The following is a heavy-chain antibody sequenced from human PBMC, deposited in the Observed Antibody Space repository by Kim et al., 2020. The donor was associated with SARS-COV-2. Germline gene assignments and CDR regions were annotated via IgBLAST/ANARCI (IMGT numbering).Heavy chain of an antibody. CDR2: IKPNSGGT. CDR3: AREARMVRGEPYYYMDV. Sequence: ASVKVSCKASGYTFTGYYMHWVRQAPGQGLEWMGWIKPNSGGTNYAQKFQGRVTMTRDTSISTAYMELSRLRSDDTAVYYCAREARMVRGEPYYYMDVWGKGTTGTVSS. D-gene: IGHD3-10*01. CDR1: GYTFTGYY. V-gene: IGHV1-2*02. J-gene: IGHJ6*03.